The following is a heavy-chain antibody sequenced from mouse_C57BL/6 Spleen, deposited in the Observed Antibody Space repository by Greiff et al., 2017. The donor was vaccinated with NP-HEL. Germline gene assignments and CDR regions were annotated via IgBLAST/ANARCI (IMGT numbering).Heavy chain of an antibody. D-gene: IGHD2-3*01. CDR1: GFSLTSYG. CDR3: ARGDGYPAWFAY. CDR2: IWSGGST. V-gene: IGHV2-2*01. J-gene: IGHJ3*01. Sequence: VQRVESGPGLVQPSQSLSITCTVSGFSLTSYGVHWVRQSPGKGLEWLGVIWSGGSTDYNVAFISRLSISKDNSKSQVFFKMNSLQADDTAIYYCARGDGYPAWFAYWGQGTLVTVSA.